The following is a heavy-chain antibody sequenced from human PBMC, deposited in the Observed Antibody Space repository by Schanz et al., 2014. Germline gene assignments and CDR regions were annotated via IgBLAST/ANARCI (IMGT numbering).Heavy chain of an antibody. CDR2: IASSGGHT. D-gene: IGHD3-3*01. CDR3: AKIWKAHHLTGRPGWSDGMDV. Sequence: EVQLLESGGALEQPGGSLRLSCAASGITFSDYAMSWVRQAPGKGLEWVSTIASSGGHTFYADSVTGRFTISGYNSKNTQFLQRNSLRVDDTAIYYCAKIWKAHHLTGRPGWSDGMDVWGQGTTVTVSS. CDR1: GITFSDYA. J-gene: IGHJ6*02. V-gene: IGHV3-23*01.